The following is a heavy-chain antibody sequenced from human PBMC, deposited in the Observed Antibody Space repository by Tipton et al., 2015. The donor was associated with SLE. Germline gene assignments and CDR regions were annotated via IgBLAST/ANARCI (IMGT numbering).Heavy chain of an antibody. CDR3: ARERVAVAATPWYFDL. D-gene: IGHD6-19*01. CDR2: IYYSGST. CDR1: GGSISSGGYY. V-gene: IGHV4-31*03. Sequence: TLSLTCTVSGGSISSGGYYWSWIRQHPGKGLEWIGYIYYSGSTYYNPSLKNRVTISVDTSKNHFSLKLSSVTAADTAVYYCARERVAVAATPWYFDLWGRGTLVTVSS. J-gene: IGHJ2*01.